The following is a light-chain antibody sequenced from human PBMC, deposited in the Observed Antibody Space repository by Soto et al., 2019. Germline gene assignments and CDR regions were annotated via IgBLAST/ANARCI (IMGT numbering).Light chain of an antibody. V-gene: IGKV1-39*01. CDR3: QQRSDWLLT. CDR2: AAS. CDR1: QSISSY. J-gene: IGKJ4*01. Sequence: DIQMTQSPSSLSASVGDRVTITCRASQSISSYLNWYQQKPGKAPKLLIYAASSLQSGVPSRFSGSGSGTDFTLTISSLEPEDFAVYYCQQRSDWLLTFGGGTKVDI.